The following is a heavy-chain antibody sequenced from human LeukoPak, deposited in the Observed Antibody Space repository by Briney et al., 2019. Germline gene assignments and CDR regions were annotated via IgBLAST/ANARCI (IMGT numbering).Heavy chain of an antibody. CDR2: IRSNGDTA. V-gene: IGHV3-23*01. Sequence: GGSLRLSCAASGFTFSRIAMTWVRQAPGKGLEWVSTIRSNGDTAYNADSVRGRFAISRDNSKNALFLQMNSLRVEDTAIYYCAKGNPSSGWYIGMDVWGQGTTVTVSS. CDR1: GFTFSRIA. D-gene: IGHD6-19*01. CDR3: AKGNPSSGWYIGMDV. J-gene: IGHJ6*02.